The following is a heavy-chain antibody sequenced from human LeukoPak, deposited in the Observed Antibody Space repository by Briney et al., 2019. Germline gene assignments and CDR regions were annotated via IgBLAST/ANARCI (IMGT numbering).Heavy chain of an antibody. V-gene: IGHV1-46*01. CDR1: GYTFTSYY. CDR3: ARDSPISGSYYGGLGY. CDR2: INPSGGTT. D-gene: IGHD1-26*01. J-gene: IGHJ4*02. Sequence: ASVKVSCTASGYTFTSYYMHWVRQAPGQGLDWMGIINPSGGTTSYAQKFQGGVTMTRDTSTNTVYMELSSLRSEDTAVYYCARDSPISGSYYGGLGYWGQGTLVTVSS.